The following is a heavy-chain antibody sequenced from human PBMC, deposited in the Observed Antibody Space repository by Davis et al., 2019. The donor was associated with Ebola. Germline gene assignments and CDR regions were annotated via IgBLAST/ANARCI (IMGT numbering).Heavy chain of an antibody. CDR3: AKDLYIDIVVVVPGSRTRDLDH. Sequence: GGSLKISCVASGFPFSRYGMHWVRQAPGKGLEWVSFISYDGRSKYYADSMRGRFTISRDNSKNTTYLQMNSLRTEDTALYYSAKDLYIDIVVVVPGSRTRDLDHWGQGTLVTVSA. V-gene: IGHV3-30*18. CDR1: GFPFSRYG. J-gene: IGHJ4*02. D-gene: IGHD2-15*01. CDR2: ISYDGRSK.